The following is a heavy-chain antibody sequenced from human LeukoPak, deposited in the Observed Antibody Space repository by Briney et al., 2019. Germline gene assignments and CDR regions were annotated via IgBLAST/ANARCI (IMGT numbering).Heavy chain of an antibody. D-gene: IGHD1-26*01. CDR1: GGSISSGDYY. Sequence: PSETLSLTCTVSGGSISSGDYYWSWIRQPPGKGLEWIGYIYYSGSTYYNPSLKSRVTISVDTSKNQFSLKLSSVTAADTAVYYCARGNWELLSYWFDPWGQGTLVTVSS. J-gene: IGHJ5*02. CDR3: ARGNWELLSYWFDP. CDR2: IYYSGST. V-gene: IGHV4-30-4*02.